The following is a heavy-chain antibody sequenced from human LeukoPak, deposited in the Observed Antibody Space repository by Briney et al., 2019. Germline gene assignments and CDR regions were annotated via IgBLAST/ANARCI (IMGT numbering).Heavy chain of an antibody. CDR1: GFPFGDFA. V-gene: IGHV3-9*01. CDR2: ISYNGAFI. D-gene: IGHD1-1*01. Sequence: GGSLRLSCVGSGFPFGDFAMHWVRQAPGKGLEWLSIISYNGAFIDYADSVKGRFTVSRDNAENSLFLHMNSLRPEDTAFYYCAKVRGTLSSHFFFDYWGQGIRVSVSS. CDR3: AKVRGTLSSHFFFDY. J-gene: IGHJ4*02.